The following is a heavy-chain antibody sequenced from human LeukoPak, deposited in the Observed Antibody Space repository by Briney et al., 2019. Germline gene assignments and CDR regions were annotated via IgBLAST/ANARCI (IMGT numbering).Heavy chain of an antibody. V-gene: IGHV1-18*01. J-gene: IGHJ3*02. CDR1: GYTFTSYG. Sequence: ASVKVSCKASGYTFTSYGISCVRQAPGQGLEWMGWISAYNGNTNYAQKLQGRVTMTTDTSTSTAYMELRSLRSDDTAVYYCASAGDSSDYYYFSALDIWGQGTMVTVSS. CDR3: ASAGDSSDYYYFSALDI. D-gene: IGHD3-22*01. CDR2: ISAYNGNT.